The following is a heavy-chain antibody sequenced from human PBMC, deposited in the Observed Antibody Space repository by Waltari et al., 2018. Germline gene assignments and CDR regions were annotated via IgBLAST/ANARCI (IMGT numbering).Heavy chain of an antibody. J-gene: IGHJ4*02. CDR3: SKWNSLLGTYFDF. Sequence: EVQLVESGGGLVQPGRSLRLSCRSSGFSFGDYAMTWVGQAPGKGLEWVGFIKSGTYGGTREYAASVRGRFSISRDDSNSIAYLQMDSLQIEDTAVYYCSKWNSLLGTYFDFWGQGTLVTVSS. V-gene: IGHV3-49*04. D-gene: IGHD3-16*01. CDR2: IKSGTYGGTR. CDR1: GFSFGDYA.